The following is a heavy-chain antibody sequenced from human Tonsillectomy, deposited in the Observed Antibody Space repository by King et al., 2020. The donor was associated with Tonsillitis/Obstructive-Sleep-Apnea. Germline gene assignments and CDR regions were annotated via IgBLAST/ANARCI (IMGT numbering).Heavy chain of an antibody. CDR1: GYRFTSYW. J-gene: IGHJ5*02. Sequence: QLVQSGAEVKKPGESLKISCKGSGYRFTSYWIGWVRQMPGKGLEWMGIIYPGDSDTRYSPSFQGQVTISVDNSINTAFLQWRSLKASDTAMYYCAREGGQGVIPNWFDPWGQGTLVTVSS. CDR3: AREGGQGVIPNWFDP. V-gene: IGHV5-51*01. D-gene: IGHD3-16*02. CDR2: IYPGDSDT.